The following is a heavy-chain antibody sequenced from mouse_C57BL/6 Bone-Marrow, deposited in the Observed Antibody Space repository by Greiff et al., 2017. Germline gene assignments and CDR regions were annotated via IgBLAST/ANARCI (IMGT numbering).Heavy chain of an antibody. V-gene: IGHV1-63*01. J-gene: IGHJ2*01. CDR1: GFTFNNYW. CDR3: ARFEPYYYDY. CDR2: IYPGGGYT. Sequence: VKLQASGAELVRPGTSVPLSCTASGFTFNNYWMGWVKQRPGHGLEWFGDIYPGGGYTNYTEKFKGKATLTADKSANTAYMQLSSLTSADSAIYYRARFEPYYYDYCGQGTTLTVST.